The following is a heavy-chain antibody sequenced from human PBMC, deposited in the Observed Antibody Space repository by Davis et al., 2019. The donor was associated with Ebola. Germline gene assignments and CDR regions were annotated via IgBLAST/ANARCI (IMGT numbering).Heavy chain of an antibody. D-gene: IGHD3-3*01. CDR3: AREITYYDFWSGQRAGYFDY. Sequence: GGSLRLSCAASGFTFSDHYMDWVRQAPGKGLEWVGRTRNKANSYTTEYAASVKGRFTISRDDSKNSLYLQMNSLKTEDTAVYYCAREITYYDFWSGQRAGYFDYWGQGTLVTVSS. CDR2: TRNKANSYTT. J-gene: IGHJ4*02. CDR1: GFTFSDHY. V-gene: IGHV3-72*01.